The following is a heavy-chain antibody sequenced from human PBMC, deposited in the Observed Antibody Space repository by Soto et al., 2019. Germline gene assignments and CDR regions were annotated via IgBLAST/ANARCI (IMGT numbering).Heavy chain of an antibody. CDR2: VNPNSGGT. J-gene: IGHJ6*02. D-gene: IGHD1-26*01. Sequence: ASGKVSCKASGYTFTEYYIHWVRQAPGQGLEWMGWVNPNSGGTNYAQKFQGWVTMTRDTSISTVYMELSSLKSDDMAVYYCAREGVATANYGMDVWGQGTTVTVSS. V-gene: IGHV1-2*04. CDR1: GYTFTEYY. CDR3: AREGVATANYGMDV.